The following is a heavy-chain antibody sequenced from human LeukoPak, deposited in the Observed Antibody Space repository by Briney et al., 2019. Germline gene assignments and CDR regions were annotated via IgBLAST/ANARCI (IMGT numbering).Heavy chain of an antibody. J-gene: IGHJ3*02. V-gene: IGHV3-48*03. CDR3: ARDSQLWLRVDAFDI. CDR2: ISRRGSAK. D-gene: IGHD5-18*01. CDR1: GFTLRSYE. Sequence: GAPRVSCAAPGFTLRSYETNSGRQGPGKGVGWVSYISRRGSAKYYATSVKGRFTFSRENAKNPFILQMNSLRAEDTAVYYCARDSQLWLRVDAFDIWGQGTMVTVSS.